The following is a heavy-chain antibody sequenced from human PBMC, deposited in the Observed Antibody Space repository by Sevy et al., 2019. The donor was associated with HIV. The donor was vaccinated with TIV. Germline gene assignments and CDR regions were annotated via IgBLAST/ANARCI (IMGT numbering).Heavy chain of an antibody. CDR2: ISYDGTNK. CDR1: GFAFSTHA. D-gene: IGHD1-26*01. CDR3: AREFTGWDLHPDY. J-gene: IGHJ4*02. Sequence: GGSLRLSCVASGFAFSTHAMHWVRQAPDKGLEWVAVISYDGTNKNYADSVKDRFTISRENSKNTLYLLMNSLRADDAAVYYCAREFTGWDLHPDYWGQGTLVTVSS. V-gene: IGHV3-30-3*01.